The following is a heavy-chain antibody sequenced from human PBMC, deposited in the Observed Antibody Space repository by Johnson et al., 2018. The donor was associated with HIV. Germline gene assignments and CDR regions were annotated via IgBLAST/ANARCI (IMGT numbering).Heavy chain of an antibody. Sequence: QVQLVESGGGVVQPGRSLRLSCAASGFTFSNYGMHWVRQAPGKGLEWVAFIQNDGSNKYYADSVKGRYTISRDNSRNTLYLQMNSLRAEDTAVYYCARPHPVGGGSWWYLSYAFDIWGQGTMVTVSS. CDR2: IQNDGSNK. CDR1: GFTFSNYG. CDR3: ARPHPVGGGSWWYLSYAFDI. D-gene: IGHD2-15*01. J-gene: IGHJ3*02. V-gene: IGHV3-30*02.